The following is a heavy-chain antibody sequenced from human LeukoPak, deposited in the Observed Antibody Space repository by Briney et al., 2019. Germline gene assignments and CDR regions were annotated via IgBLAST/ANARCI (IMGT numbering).Heavy chain of an antibody. CDR3: ASGLFGVVVAATFDMY. CDR2: ISYDGSNK. Sequence: GGSLRLSCAASGFTFSSYAMHWVRQAPGKGLEWVAVISYDGSNKYYADSVKGRFTISRDNSKNTLYLQMNSLRAEDTAVYYCASGLFGVVVAATFDMYWGQGTLVTVYS. D-gene: IGHD2-15*01. CDR1: GFTFSSYA. V-gene: IGHV3-30-3*01. J-gene: IGHJ4*02.